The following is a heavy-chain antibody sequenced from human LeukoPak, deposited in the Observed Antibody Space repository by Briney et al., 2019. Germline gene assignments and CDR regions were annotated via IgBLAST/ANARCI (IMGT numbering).Heavy chain of an antibody. V-gene: IGHV3-9*01. CDR2: ISWNSGSI. Sequence: PGGSLRLSCAASGFTFSSYAMSWVRQAPGKGLEWVSGISWNSGSIGYADSVKGRFTISRDNAKNSLYLQMNSLRAEDTALYYCAKDMMGTLIAFDIWGQGTMVTVSS. CDR3: AKDMMGTLIAFDI. CDR1: GFTFSSYA. J-gene: IGHJ3*02. D-gene: IGHD1-14*01.